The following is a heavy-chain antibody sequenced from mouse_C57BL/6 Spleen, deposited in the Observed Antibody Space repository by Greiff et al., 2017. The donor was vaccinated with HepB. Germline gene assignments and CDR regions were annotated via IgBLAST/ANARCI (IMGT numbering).Heavy chain of an antibody. CDR3: ARSIYYYGSSPYDAMDY. D-gene: IGHD1-1*01. CDR1: GYTFTSYW. CDR2: IHPNSGST. J-gene: IGHJ4*01. Sequence: QVQLQQPGAELVKPGASVKLSCKASGYTFTSYWMHWVKQRPGQGLEWIGMIHPNSGSTNYNEKFKSKATLTVDKSSSTAYMQLSSLTSEDSAVYYCARSIYYYGSSPYDAMDYWGQGTSVTVSS. V-gene: IGHV1-64*01.